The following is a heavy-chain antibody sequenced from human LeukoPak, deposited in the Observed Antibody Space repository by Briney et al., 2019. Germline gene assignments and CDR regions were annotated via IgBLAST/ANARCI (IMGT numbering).Heavy chain of an antibody. J-gene: IGHJ4*02. V-gene: IGHV3-21*01. CDR1: GFTFSSYS. CDR3: ARSSIDGSGFDY. CDR2: ISSSSSYI. D-gene: IGHD3-22*01. Sequence: GGSLRLSCAASGFTFSSYSMNWVRQAPGKGLEWVSSISSSSSYIYYADSVKGRFTISRDNAKNSLYLQMNSLRAEDTAVYYCARSSIDGSGFDYWGQGTLVTVSS.